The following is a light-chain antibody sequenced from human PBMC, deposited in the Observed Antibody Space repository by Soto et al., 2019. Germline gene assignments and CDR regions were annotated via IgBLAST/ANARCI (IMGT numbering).Light chain of an antibody. Sequence: DIQMTQAPSTLSASVGDRVTLTCRASQSISSSLAWYQQKPGKAPKLLIYEASSLERGVPSRFSGSGSGTEFTLTISRLQPDYFATYYCQQYNSYWPFGEGTTV. CDR2: EAS. J-gene: IGKJ1*01. V-gene: IGKV1-5*01. CDR3: QQYNSYWP. CDR1: QSISSS.